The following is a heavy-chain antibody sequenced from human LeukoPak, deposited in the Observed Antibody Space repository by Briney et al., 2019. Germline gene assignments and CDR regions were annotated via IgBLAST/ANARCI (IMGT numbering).Heavy chain of an antibody. CDR3: AREGWESFDY. V-gene: IGHV4-59*01. CDR2: IYYSGST. CDR1: GGSISSYY. Sequence: SSQTLSLTCTVSGGSISSYYWSWIRQPPGKGLEWIGYIYYSGSTNYNPSLKSRVTISVDTSKNQFSLKLSSVTAADTAVYYCAREGWESFDYWGQGTLVTVSS. D-gene: IGHD1-26*01. J-gene: IGHJ4*02.